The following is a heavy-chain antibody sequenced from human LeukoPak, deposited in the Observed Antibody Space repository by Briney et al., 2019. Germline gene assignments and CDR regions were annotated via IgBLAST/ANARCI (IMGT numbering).Heavy chain of an antibody. CDR2: INHSGGT. CDR1: GGSFSGYY. Sequence: SETLSLTCAVYGGSFSGYYWSWIRQPPGKGLEWIGEINHSGGTNYNPSLKSRVTISIDTSKKQFSLRLSSVTAADTTVYYCARGRLYITMGRGVTNAPYFDYWGQGTLVTVSS. CDR3: ARGRLYITMGRGVTNAPYFDY. V-gene: IGHV4-34*01. D-gene: IGHD3-10*01. J-gene: IGHJ4*02.